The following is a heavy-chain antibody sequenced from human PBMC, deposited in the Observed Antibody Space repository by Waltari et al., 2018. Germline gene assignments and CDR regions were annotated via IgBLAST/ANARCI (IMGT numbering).Heavy chain of an antibody. V-gene: IGHV5-51*01. CDR1: GYSFTSYW. D-gene: IGHD3-10*01. CDR3: ARTLAGSGSYFPDF. CDR2: IYPSDSDT. J-gene: IGHJ4*02. Sequence: EVQLVQSGAQVKKPGESLKISCKSSGYSFTSYWIGWVRQMPGKGLEWMGIIYPSDSDTRYSPSFQGTVTISADKSISTAYLQWSSLKASDTAMYYWARTLAGSGSYFPDFWGPGTQVTVSS.